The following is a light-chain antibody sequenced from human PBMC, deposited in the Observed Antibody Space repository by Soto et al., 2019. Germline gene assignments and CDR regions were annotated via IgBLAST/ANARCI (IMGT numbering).Light chain of an antibody. J-gene: IGKJ1*01. CDR2: KAS. V-gene: IGKV1-5*03. CDR1: HSISSW. CDR3: QQYNSYSRT. Sequence: DIQMTQSPSTLSASVGDRVTITCRASHSISSWLAWYQQKPGKAPKLLIYKASSLESGVPSRFSGSGSGTEFTLTISSLQPDDFATYYCQQYNSYSRTFGQGTKVENK.